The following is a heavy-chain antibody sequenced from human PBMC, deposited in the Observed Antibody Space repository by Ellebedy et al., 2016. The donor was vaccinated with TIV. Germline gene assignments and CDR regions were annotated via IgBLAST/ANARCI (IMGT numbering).Heavy chain of an antibody. D-gene: IGHD3-10*01. CDR3: ARYSGSGTYYRNGMDV. Sequence: AASVKVSCKASGYTFTDYYVHWLRQAPGQGLEWMGWINPNTGATNYAQKFQVGVTMTRDTSISTAYMELSRLKSDDTAVYYCARYSGSGTYYRNGMDVWGQGTTVTVSS. V-gene: IGHV1-2*02. CDR1: GYTFTDYY. CDR2: INPNTGAT. J-gene: IGHJ6*02.